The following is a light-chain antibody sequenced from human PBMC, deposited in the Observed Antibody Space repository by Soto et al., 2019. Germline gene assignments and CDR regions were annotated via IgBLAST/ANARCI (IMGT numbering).Light chain of an antibody. Sequence: VLIQSPATLSLSPGERATLSCRASENVRTFVDWYQQKPGQAPRLLIYGASNRATDIPARFSGSGSGTDFTLTISNLEPEDFAVYYCQQHSHWPPWTFGQGTRVEIQ. CDR2: GAS. CDR3: QQHSHWPPWT. CDR1: ENVRTF. J-gene: IGKJ1*01. V-gene: IGKV3-11*01.